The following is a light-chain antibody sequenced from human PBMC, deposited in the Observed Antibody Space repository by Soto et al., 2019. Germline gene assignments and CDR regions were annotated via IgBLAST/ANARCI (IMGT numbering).Light chain of an antibody. Sequence: QSALTQPVSVSGSPGQSITISCTGTSSDVGGYNYVSWYQQHPGKAPKLMIYDVSNRPSGVSNRFSGSKSGNTASLTISGLQAEDEADYYCSSYTSSSPLFGGGTQLTVL. V-gene: IGLV2-14*01. CDR3: SSYTSSSPL. CDR2: DVS. J-gene: IGLJ2*01. CDR1: SSDVGGYNY.